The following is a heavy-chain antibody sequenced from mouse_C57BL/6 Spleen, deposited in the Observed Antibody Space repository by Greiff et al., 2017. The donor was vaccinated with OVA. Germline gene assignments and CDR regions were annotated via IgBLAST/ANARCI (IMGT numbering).Heavy chain of an antibody. V-gene: IGHV5-12*01. CDR2: ISNGGGST. J-gene: IGHJ4*01. CDR3: ARRGMVTTAMDY. Sequence: EVMLVESGGGLVQPGGSLKLSCAASGFTFSDYYMYWVRQTPEERLEWVAYISNGGGSTYYPDTVKGRFTISRDNAKNTLYLQMSRLKSEDTAMYYCARRGMVTTAMDYWGQGTSVTVSS. CDR1: GFTFSDYY. D-gene: IGHD2-2*01.